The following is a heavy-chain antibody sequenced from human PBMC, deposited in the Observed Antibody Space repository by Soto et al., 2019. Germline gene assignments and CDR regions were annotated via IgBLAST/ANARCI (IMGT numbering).Heavy chain of an antibody. CDR2: INAGNGDT. J-gene: IGHJ4*02. Sequence: QVQLVQSGAEVKRPGASVKVSCKASGDPFNEYPMHWVRQAPGQSLEWMGWINAGNGDTKFSQKFQGRVTITRDTSASTVDMELSSLRSEDTAVYYCARDFGIALAAYIDYWGQGTLVTVSS. V-gene: IGHV1-3*01. CDR1: GDPFNEYP. CDR3: ARDFGIALAAYIDY. D-gene: IGHD6-19*01.